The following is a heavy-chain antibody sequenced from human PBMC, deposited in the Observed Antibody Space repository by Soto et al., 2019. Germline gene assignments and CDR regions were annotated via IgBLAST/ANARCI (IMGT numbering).Heavy chain of an antibody. CDR1: GYTFTVYY. Sequence: ASVKVSCKASGYTFTVYYMHWVRQAPGQGLEWMGWINPNTGHSVPSWKFQGRVSLTTNGSISTTFMELTNLRSDDTAVYYGDPREYFQYWGQGTLVTVSS. V-gene: IGHV1-8*02. CDR3: DPREYFQY. CDR2: INPNTGHS. J-gene: IGHJ1*01.